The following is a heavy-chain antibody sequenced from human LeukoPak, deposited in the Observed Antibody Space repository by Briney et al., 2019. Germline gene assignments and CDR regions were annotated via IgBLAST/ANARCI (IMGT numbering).Heavy chain of an antibody. CDR1: GGSIGVYY. V-gene: IGHV4-59*01. CDR3: ARDYGSGSDY. CDR2: IYYSGST. J-gene: IGHJ4*02. D-gene: IGHD6-19*01. Sequence: PSETLSLTCTVSGGSIGVYYWSWIRQPPGKGLEWIGYIYYSGSTDYNPSLKSRVTMSVDTSINQFSLKLSSVTAADTAVYYCARDYGSGSDYWGQGTLVTVSS.